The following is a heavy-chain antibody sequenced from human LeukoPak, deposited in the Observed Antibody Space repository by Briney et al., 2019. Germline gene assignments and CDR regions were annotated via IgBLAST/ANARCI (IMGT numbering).Heavy chain of an antibody. J-gene: IGHJ4*02. Sequence: ASVKVSCKASGYTFTSYYMHWVRQAPGQGLEWMGIINPSGGSTSYAQKFQGRVTMTRDTSTSTVYMELSSLRSEDTAVYYCARSVVVITTTWNHGPVPKPGQFDYWGQGTLVTVSS. V-gene: IGHV1-46*01. CDR3: ARSVVVITTTWNHGPVPKPGQFDY. CDR1: GYTFTSYY. D-gene: IGHD3-22*01. CDR2: INPSGGST.